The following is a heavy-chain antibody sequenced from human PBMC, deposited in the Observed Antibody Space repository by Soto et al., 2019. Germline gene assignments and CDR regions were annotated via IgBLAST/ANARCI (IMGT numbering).Heavy chain of an antibody. D-gene: IGHD2-15*01. V-gene: IGHV1-58*01. CDR3: VAGLPLYCSGDSCPIYYYGLDV. CDR1: GFTFTSFA. CDR2: IVVGSGST. J-gene: IGHJ6*02. Sequence: ASVKVSCTASGFTFTSFAVQWVRQARGHRLEWIGWIVVGSGSTHYAQKFQERVTITRDLSTRSAYMELSSLRSEDTAMYYCVAGLPLYCSGDSCPIYYYGLDVWGQGTTVTVSS.